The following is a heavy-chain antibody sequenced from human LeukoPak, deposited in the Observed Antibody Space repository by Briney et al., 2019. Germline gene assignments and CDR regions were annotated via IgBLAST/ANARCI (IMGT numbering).Heavy chain of an antibody. CDR2: ISYDGSNK. Sequence: GGSLRLSCAASGFTFSSYGMHWVRQAPGKGLEWVAVISYDGSNKYYADSVKGRFTISRDNSKNALYLQMNSLRAEDTAVYYCASEGLRYFDWLFGAFDIWGQGTMVTVSS. J-gene: IGHJ3*02. CDR3: ASEGLRYFDWLFGAFDI. V-gene: IGHV3-30*03. CDR1: GFTFSSYG. D-gene: IGHD3-9*01.